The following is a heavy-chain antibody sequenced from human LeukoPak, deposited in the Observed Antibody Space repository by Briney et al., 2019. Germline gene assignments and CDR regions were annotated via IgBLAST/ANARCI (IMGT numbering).Heavy chain of an antibody. CDR1: GGTFSSYA. J-gene: IGHJ6*02. CDR2: IIPIFGTA. CDR3: ARGQGSSGWYGLDYYGMDV. V-gene: IGHV1-69*01. Sequence: GSSVKVSCKASGGTFSSYAISWVRQAPGQGLEWMGGIIPIFGTANYAQKFQGRVTITADESTSTAYMELSSLRSEDTAVYYCARGQGSSGWYGLDYYGMDVWGQGTTVTVSS. D-gene: IGHD6-19*01.